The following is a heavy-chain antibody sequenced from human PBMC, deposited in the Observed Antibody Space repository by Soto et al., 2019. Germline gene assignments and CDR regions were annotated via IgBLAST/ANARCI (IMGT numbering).Heavy chain of an antibody. CDR2: INSDGSST. CDR3: ARDEPLVTIFGVVITYGMDV. J-gene: IGHJ6*02. D-gene: IGHD3-3*01. Sequence: GGSLRLSCAASGFTFSSYWMHWVRQAPGKGLVWVSRINSDGSSTSYADSVKGRFTISRDNAKNTLYLQMNSLRAEDTAVYYCARDEPLVTIFGVVITYGMDVWGQGTTVTVSS. CDR1: GFTFSSYW. V-gene: IGHV3-74*01.